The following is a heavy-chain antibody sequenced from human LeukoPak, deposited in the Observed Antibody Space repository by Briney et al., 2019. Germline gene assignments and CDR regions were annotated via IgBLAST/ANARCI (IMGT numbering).Heavy chain of an antibody. J-gene: IGHJ2*01. V-gene: IGHV3-23*01. CDR1: GFTFSSYA. CDR3: ARVYGDYPYWYFDL. D-gene: IGHD4-17*01. Sequence: GGSLTLFCAASGFTFSSYAMRWVRQAPGKGLEWVSAISGSGGSTYYADSVKGRFTISRDNSKNTLYLQMNSLRAEDTAVYYCARVYGDYPYWYFDLWGRGTLVTVSS. CDR2: ISGSGGST.